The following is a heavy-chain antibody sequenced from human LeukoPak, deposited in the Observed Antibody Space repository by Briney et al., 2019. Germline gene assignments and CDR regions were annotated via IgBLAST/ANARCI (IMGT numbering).Heavy chain of an antibody. CDR2: IYYSGST. V-gene: IGHV4-39*07. D-gene: IGHD5-18*01. CDR1: GGSISSSSYY. CDR3: ASANYSYGLT. Sequence: SETLSLTCSVSGGSISSSSYYWGWVRQPPGKGLEWIGSIYYSGSTYYNPSLKSRVTISVDTSKNQFSLKLSSVTAADTAVYYCASANYSYGLTWGQGTLVTVSS. J-gene: IGHJ4*02.